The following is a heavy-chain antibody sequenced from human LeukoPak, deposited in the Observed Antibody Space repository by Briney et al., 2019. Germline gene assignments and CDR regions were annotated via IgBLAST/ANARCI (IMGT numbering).Heavy chain of an antibody. CDR2: IYYSGST. CDR1: GGSISSYY. V-gene: IGHV4-59*01. Sequence: SETLSLTCTVSGGSISSYYWSWIRQPPGKGLEWIGYIYYSGSTYYNPSLKSRVTISVDTSKNQFSLKLSSVTAADTAVYYCARAAQGGVVPADYYYYYMDVWGKGTTVTVSS. J-gene: IGHJ6*03. D-gene: IGHD2-2*01. CDR3: ARAAQGGVVPADYYYYYMDV.